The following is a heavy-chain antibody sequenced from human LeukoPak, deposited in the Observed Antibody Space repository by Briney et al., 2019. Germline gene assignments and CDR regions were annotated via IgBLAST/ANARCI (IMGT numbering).Heavy chain of an antibody. CDR3: ARSPRFPGQWLYYMDV. J-gene: IGHJ6*03. Sequence: SETLSLTCTVSGGSISSYYWSWIRQPPGKGLEWIGYIYYSGSTNYNPSLKSRVTISVDTSKNQFSLKLSSVTAADTAVYYCARSPRFPGQWLYYMDVWGKGTTVTISS. CDR1: GGSISSYY. V-gene: IGHV4-59*12. CDR2: IYYSGST. D-gene: IGHD3-22*01.